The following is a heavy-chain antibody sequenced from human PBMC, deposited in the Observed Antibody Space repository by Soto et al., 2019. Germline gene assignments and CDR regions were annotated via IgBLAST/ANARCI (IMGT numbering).Heavy chain of an antibody. CDR1: GFTFSSYG. Sequence: GGSLRLSCAASGFTFSSYGMHWVRQAPGKGLEWVAVISYDGSNKYYADSVKGRFTISRDNSKNTLYLQMNSLRAEDTAVYYCAKRVRMDVWGQGTTVTVSS. J-gene: IGHJ6*02. CDR3: AKRVRMDV. CDR2: ISYDGSNK. V-gene: IGHV3-30*18.